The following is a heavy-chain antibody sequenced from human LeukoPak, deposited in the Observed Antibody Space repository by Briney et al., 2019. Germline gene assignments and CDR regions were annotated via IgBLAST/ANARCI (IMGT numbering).Heavy chain of an antibody. Sequence: PSETLSFTCTVSGGSISSYYWSWIRQPAGKGLEWIGRIYTSGSTNYNPSLKSRVTMSVDTSKNQFSLKLSSVTAADTAVYYCAREFAMDYYDSSGLSFYYYYMDVWGKGTTVTVSS. D-gene: IGHD3-22*01. V-gene: IGHV4-4*07. CDR2: IYTSGST. CDR3: AREFAMDYYDSSGLSFYYYYMDV. CDR1: GGSISSYY. J-gene: IGHJ6*03.